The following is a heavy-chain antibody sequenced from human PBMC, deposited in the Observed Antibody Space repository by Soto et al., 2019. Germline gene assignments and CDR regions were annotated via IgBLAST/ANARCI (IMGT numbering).Heavy chain of an antibody. Sequence: QVQLVESGGGVVQPGRSLRLSCAASGFTFSSYDMHWVRQAPGKRLEWVALIWYDGSSKYYVDSVKGRFTISRDNSKNTLYLQLDLLRAEDTAVYYCARGDYHDSSGYYNAKALYYWGQGTLVTVSS. D-gene: IGHD3-22*01. CDR3: ARGDYHDSSGYYNAKALYY. CDR2: IWYDGSSK. CDR1: GFTFSSYD. V-gene: IGHV3-33*01. J-gene: IGHJ4*02.